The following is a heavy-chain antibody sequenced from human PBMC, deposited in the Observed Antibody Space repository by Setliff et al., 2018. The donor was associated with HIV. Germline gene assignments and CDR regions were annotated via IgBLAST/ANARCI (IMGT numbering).Heavy chain of an antibody. Sequence: SVKVSCKASGGTFSSFGINWIRQAPGQGLEWMGGIIPVFGKVEYAQRFQGRVKITADESTSTAYMEMSSLRSEDMAIYYCARSDSGWPHYQYHHMDVWGKWTTVTVSS. D-gene: IGHD6-19*01. V-gene: IGHV1-69*13. CDR3: ARSDSGWPHYQYHHMDV. CDR1: GGTFSSFG. J-gene: IGHJ6*04. CDR2: IIPVFGKV.